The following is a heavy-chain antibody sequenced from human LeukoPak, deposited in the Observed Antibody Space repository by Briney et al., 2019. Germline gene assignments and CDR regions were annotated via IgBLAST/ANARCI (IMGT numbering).Heavy chain of an antibody. D-gene: IGHD7-27*01. CDR1: GYSISNGYY. Sequence: PSETLSLTCTVSGYSISNGYYWDWIRQPPRKGLERIGRIYHSTSTYYNPSLQSRVTISVDTSKNQFSLKLSSVTAADTAVYYCGATGETPFWNYWGQGTMVTVSS. CDR3: GATGETPFWNY. J-gene: IGHJ4*02. V-gene: IGHV4-38-2*02. CDR2: IYHSTST.